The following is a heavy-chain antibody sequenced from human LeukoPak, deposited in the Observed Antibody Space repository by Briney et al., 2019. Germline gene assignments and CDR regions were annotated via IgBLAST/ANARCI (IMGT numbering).Heavy chain of an antibody. CDR2: INPSGGST. V-gene: IGHV1-46*01. D-gene: IGHD1-20*01. J-gene: IGHJ4*02. CDR1: GYTFTSYY. CDR3: ARDLGHITGTPGYYFDY. Sequence: ASVKVSCKASGYTFTSYYMHWVRQAPGQGLEWMGIINPSGGSTSYAQKFQGRVTMTRDTSTSTVYMELSSLRSEDTAVYYCARDLGHITGTPGYYFDYWGQGTLVTVS.